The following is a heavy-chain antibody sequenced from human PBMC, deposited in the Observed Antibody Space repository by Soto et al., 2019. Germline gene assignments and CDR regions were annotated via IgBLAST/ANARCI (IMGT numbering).Heavy chain of an antibody. Sequence: SGQVCCKASSTTFTSYYMHWVRQAPGQGPEWMGLVNPSGGSTYYAQKFRGRVTMTRDMSTSTLYMELSSLRFDDTAVYYCACFITASGTHDAFDIWGQGTMVTVSS. D-gene: IGHD6-25*01. CDR2: VNPSGGST. CDR3: ACFITASGTHDAFDI. CDR1: STTFTSYY. J-gene: IGHJ3*02. V-gene: IGHV1-46*01.